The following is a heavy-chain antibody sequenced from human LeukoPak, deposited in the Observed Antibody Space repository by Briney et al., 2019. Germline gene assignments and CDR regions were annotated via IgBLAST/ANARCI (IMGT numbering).Heavy chain of an antibody. V-gene: IGHV4-61*08. D-gene: IGHD7-27*01. CDR3: ARQGNWGSLDY. CDR1: GGSISSGGYS. Sequence: SETLSLACAVSGGSISSGGYSWSWIRQPPGKGLEWIGFIYYSGSTNYNPSLKSRVTISVDTSKNQFSLKLIPVTAADTAVYYCARQGNWGSLDYWGQGTLVTVSS. CDR2: IYYSGST. J-gene: IGHJ4*02.